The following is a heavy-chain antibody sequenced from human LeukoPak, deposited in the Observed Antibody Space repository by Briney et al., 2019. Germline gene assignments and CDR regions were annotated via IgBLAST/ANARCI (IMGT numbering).Heavy chain of an antibody. D-gene: IGHD3-10*01. CDR1: GDSISSYY. Sequence: SETLSLTCTVSGDSISSYYWGWIRQPPGKGLEWIGSIFYSGSTYYNPSLKSRVTISVDTSKNLFSLKLSSVTAADTAVYYCARSGLDSYGLGSYPDYWGQGTLVTVSS. CDR2: IFYSGST. CDR3: ARSGLDSYGLGSYPDY. J-gene: IGHJ4*02. V-gene: IGHV4-39*01.